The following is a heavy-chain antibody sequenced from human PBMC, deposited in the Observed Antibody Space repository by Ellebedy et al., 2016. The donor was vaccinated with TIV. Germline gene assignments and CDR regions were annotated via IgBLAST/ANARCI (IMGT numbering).Heavy chain of an antibody. D-gene: IGHD4-17*01. CDR2: MNSDGSIT. V-gene: IGHV3-74*01. Sequence: GESLKISCAASGFTFSSYWMHWVRQAPGKGRVWVSRMNSDGSITRFADSERGRFTISRDNAKNMLYLQMSSLTAEDTAVYYCAREVDTSTADGLDVWGQGTTVTVSS. CDR1: GFTFSSYW. J-gene: IGHJ6*02. CDR3: AREVDTSTADGLDV.